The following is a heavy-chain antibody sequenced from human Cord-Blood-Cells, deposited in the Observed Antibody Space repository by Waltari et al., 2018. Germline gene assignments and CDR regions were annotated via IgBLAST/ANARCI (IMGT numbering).Heavy chain of an antibody. CDR2: INAGNGNT. J-gene: IGHJ6*02. CDR3: ARGFEVVVVAATLYYYYGMDV. D-gene: IGHD2-15*01. CDR1: GYTFTSYA. V-gene: IGHV1-3*01. Sequence: QVQLVQSGAEVKKPGASVKVSCKASGYTFTSYAIHWVRQAPGQRLEWMGWINAGNGNTKYSQKFQGRVTITRDTSASTAYMELSSLRSEDTAVYYCARGFEVVVVAATLYYYYGMDVWGQGTTVTVSS.